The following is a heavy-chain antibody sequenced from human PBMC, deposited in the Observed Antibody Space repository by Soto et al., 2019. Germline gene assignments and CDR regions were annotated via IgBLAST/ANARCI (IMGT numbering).Heavy chain of an antibody. D-gene: IGHD5-12*01. V-gene: IGHV3-30*18. Sequence: HPGGSLRLSCAASGFTFSSYGMHWVRQAPGKGLEWVAVISYDGSNKYYADSVKGRFTISRDNSKNTLYLQMNSLRAEDTAVYYCAKDEHSGYDFLFEYWGQGTLVTVSS. CDR1: GFTFSSYG. CDR2: ISYDGSNK. CDR3: AKDEHSGYDFLFEY. J-gene: IGHJ4*02.